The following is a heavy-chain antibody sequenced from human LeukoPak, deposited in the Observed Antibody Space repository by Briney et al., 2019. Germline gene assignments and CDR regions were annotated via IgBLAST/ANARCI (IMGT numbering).Heavy chain of an antibody. J-gene: IGHJ4*02. Sequence: PSETLSLTCTVSGGSISSYYWSWIRQPPGKGLEWIGYIYYSGSTNYNPSLKSRVTISVDTSKNQFSLKLSSVTAADTVVYYCARGYIAAAGTGLDYWGQGTLVTVSS. CDR3: ARGYIAAAGTGLDY. CDR2: IYYSGST. CDR1: GGSISSYY. V-gene: IGHV4-59*01. D-gene: IGHD6-13*01.